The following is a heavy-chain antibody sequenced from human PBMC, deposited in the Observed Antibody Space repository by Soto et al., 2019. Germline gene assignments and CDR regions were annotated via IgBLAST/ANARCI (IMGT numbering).Heavy chain of an antibody. CDR3: ARVVIYSAATFRSPLTDY. CDR2: IIPIFGTA. Sequence: QVQLVQSGAEVKKPGSSGKVSCKASGGTFSSYAISWVRQATGQGLEWMGGIIPIFGTANYAQKFQGRVTITADESTSTAYMELSSLRSEDTAVYYCARVVIYSAATFRSPLTDYWGQGTLVTVSS. CDR1: GGTFSSYA. V-gene: IGHV1-69*01. D-gene: IGHD5-12*01. J-gene: IGHJ4*02.